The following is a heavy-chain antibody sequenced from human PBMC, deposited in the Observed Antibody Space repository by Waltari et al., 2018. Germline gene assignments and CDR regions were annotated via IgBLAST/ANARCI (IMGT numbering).Heavy chain of an antibody. D-gene: IGHD6-6*01. CDR3: ARHFFSSSSLGVVWFDP. CDR1: GCSIRSSSYY. J-gene: IGHJ5*02. CDR2: IYYSGST. V-gene: IGHV4-39*07. Sequence: QLQLQESGPGLVKPSETLSLTCTVSGCSIRSSSYYWGWIRQPPGKGREWIGSIYYSGSTYYNPSLKSRVTISVDTSKNQFSLKLSSVTAADTAAYYCARHFFSSSSLGVVWFDPWGQGTLVTVSS.